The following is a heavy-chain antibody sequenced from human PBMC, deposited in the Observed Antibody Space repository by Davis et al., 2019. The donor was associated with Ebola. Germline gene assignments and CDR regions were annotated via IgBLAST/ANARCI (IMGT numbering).Heavy chain of an antibody. V-gene: IGHV1-46*02. CDR1: GYTLKNYY. CDR3: ARDTPWLGELETLSYGMDV. D-gene: IGHD3-10*01. J-gene: IGHJ6*02. CDR2: INPSGGST. Sequence: ASVKVSCKASGYTLKNYYIHWVRQAPGQGLEWMGIINPSGGSTTYAQKFQGRVTMTRDTSTSTVYMELSSLKSEDTAVYYCARDTPWLGELETLSYGMDVWGQGTPVTVSS.